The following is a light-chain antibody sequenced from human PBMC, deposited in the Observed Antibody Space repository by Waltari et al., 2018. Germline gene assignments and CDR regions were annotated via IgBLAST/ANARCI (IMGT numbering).Light chain of an antibody. CDR3: QKYNSATPRT. CDR1: QGISNY. V-gene: IGKV1-27*01. CDR2: AAS. J-gene: IGKJ1*01. Sequence: DIQMTQSPSSLSASVGARVTITCRASQGISNYLAWYQQQPGKVPKLLIYAASTLQSGVPSRFSGSGSGTDFTLTISSLQPEDVATYYCQKYNSATPRTFGQGTKVEIK.